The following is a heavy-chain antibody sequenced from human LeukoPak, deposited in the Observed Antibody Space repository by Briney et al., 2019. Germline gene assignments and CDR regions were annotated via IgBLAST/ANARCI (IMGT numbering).Heavy chain of an antibody. CDR3: ARDSLLTGDGYYYYMDV. V-gene: IGHV1-2*02. CDR1: GYTFTGYY. D-gene: IGHD4-17*01. J-gene: IGHJ6*03. CDR2: INPNSGGT. Sequence: ASVKVSCKASGYTFTGYYMHWVRQAPGQGLEWMGWINPNSGGTNYAQKFQGRVTMTRDTSISTAYMELSRLRSDDTAVYYCARDSLLTGDGYYYYMDVWGKGTTVTISS.